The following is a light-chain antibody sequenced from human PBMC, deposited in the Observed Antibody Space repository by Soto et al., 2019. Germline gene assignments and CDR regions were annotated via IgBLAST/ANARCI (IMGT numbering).Light chain of an antibody. CDR3: ATWDGSLPAEV. CDR2: DSD. J-gene: IGLJ2*01. CDR1: SSNIGNNY. V-gene: IGLV1-51*01. Sequence: QSVLTQPPSVSAAPGQKVTISCSGSSSNIGNNYVSWYQQLPGTAPKLLIYDSDERPSGIPDRFSGSTSGTSATLGITGLQTGDEAVYYCATWDGSLPAEVFGGGTKLTVL.